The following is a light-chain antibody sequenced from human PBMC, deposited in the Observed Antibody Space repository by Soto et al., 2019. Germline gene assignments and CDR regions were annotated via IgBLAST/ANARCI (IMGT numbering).Light chain of an antibody. V-gene: IGKV3-20*01. J-gene: IGKJ1*01. CDR3: QQYHNWPRT. CDR2: DAS. CDR1: QSVSSSY. Sequence: EIVLTQSPGTLSFSPGCRAILFCHASQSVSSSYLAWYKQKPGQAPRLLIYDASNRATGIPARFSGSGSGTDFTLTSSSLEPEDFAVYYCQQYHNWPRTFGQGTKVDIK.